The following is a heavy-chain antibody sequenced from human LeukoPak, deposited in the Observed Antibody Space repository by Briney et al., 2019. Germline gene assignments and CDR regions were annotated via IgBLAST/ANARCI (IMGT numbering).Heavy chain of an antibody. V-gene: IGHV3-23*01. Sequence: GGSLRLSCAASGFTFDDYGMSWVRQAPGKGLEWVSGIGGLGGSTYYAGSVKGRFTISRDNSQNTLYLHMNSLRAGDTAVYYCARDPGVVAFHYFDYWGQGSLVTVSS. CDR2: IGGLGGST. J-gene: IGHJ4*02. CDR3: ARDPGVVAFHYFDY. CDR1: GFTFDDYG. D-gene: IGHD3-3*01.